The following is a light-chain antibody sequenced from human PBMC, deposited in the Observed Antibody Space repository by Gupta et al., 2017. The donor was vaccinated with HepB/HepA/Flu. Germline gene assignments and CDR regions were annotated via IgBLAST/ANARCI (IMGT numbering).Light chain of an antibody. J-gene: IGKJ2*04. V-gene: IGKV1-9*01. CDR1: QGISSY. Sequence: DIQLTQSPSFLSASVGDRVTITCRASQGISSYLAWYQQKPGKAPKLLIYAASTLQSGVPSRFSGSGSGTEFTLTISSLQPEDVATYYCQQLNSDPRCSFGQGTKLEIK. CDR2: AAS. CDR3: QQLNSDPRCS.